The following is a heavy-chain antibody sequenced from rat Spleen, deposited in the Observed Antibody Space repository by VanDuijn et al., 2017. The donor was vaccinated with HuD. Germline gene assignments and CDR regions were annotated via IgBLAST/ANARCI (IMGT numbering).Heavy chain of an antibody. V-gene: IGHV3-3*01. CDR3: ARSEGTHYYLPFAD. D-gene: IGHD1-12*02. CDR1: GYSITSSYR. CDR2: INSTGST. J-gene: IGHJ3*01. Sequence: EVQLQESGPGLVKPSQSLSLTCSVTGYSITSSYRWNWIRKFPGNKLEWMGYINSTGSTNYNPSLKSRISITRDTSKKQFFLQVNSLSTEDTATYYCARSEGTHYYLPFADWGQGSLVTVSS.